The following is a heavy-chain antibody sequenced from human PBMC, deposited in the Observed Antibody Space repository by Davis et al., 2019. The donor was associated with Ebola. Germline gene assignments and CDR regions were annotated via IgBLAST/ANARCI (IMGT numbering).Heavy chain of an antibody. V-gene: IGHV3-23*01. Sequence: PGGSLRLSCAASGFTFGSYAMSWVRQARGKGLEWVSALSGGSTTTYYTDSVKGRFTISRDNAKNSLYLQMNSLRAEDTAVYYCAREGRNFDYWGQGTLVTVSS. D-gene: IGHD1-26*01. CDR2: LSGGSTTT. CDR1: GFTFGSYA. J-gene: IGHJ4*02. CDR3: AREGRNFDY.